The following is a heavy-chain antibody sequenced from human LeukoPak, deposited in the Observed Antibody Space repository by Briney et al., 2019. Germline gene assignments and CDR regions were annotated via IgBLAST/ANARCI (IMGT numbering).Heavy chain of an antibody. CDR3: ARDRTESSLSITMVRGVPIPQHNWFDP. D-gene: IGHD3-10*01. CDR1: GYTFTSYG. J-gene: IGHJ5*02. Sequence: ASVKVSCKASGYTFTSYGISWVRQAPGQGLEWMGWISAYNGNTNYAQKLQGRVTMTTDTSTSTAYMELSSLRSEDTAVYYCARDRTESSLSITMVRGVPIPQHNWFDPWGQGTLVTVSS. V-gene: IGHV1-18*01. CDR2: ISAYNGNT.